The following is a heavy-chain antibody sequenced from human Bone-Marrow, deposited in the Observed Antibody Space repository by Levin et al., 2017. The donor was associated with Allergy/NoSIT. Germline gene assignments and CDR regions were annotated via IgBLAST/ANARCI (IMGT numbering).Heavy chain of an antibody. V-gene: IGHV3-33*03. CDR3: ARRRVPAGQSGYGMDV. CDR1: GFTFRSFG. CDR2: IWYDGSEK. Sequence: GGSLRLSCVASGFTFRSFGIHWVRQAPGKGLEWVAIIWYDGSEKYYAGSVKGRFTISRDNSRNTLYLQMDDLRAEDTAVYYCARRRVPAGQSGYGMDVWGQGTTVIVSS. J-gene: IGHJ6*02.